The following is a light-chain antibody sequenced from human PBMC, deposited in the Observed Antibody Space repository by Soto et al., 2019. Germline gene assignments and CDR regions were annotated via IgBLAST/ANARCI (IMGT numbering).Light chain of an antibody. V-gene: IGLV2-23*01. CDR2: EDS. Sequence: QSALTQPPSVSGSPGQSITISCTGTSSDAGSDNFVSWYQQHPGTAPKVMIYEDSKRPSGVSNRFSGSKSGNTASLTISGLHAEDEADYYCCSYASSSTYWVFGGGTKVTVL. CDR1: SSDAGSDNF. J-gene: IGLJ3*02. CDR3: CSYASSSTYWV.